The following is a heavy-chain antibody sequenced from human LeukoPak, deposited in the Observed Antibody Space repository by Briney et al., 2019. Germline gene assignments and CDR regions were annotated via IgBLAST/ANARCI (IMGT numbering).Heavy chain of an antibody. CDR2: ISGSGGNT. CDR3: AKECQDYYYYGMDV. V-gene: IGHV3-23*01. CDR1: GFSFSTYA. Sequence: GGSLRLSCAASGFSFSTYAMSWVRQAPGKGLEWVSSISGSGGNTYYADSVKGRFTITRDNSKNTLYLQMNSLRAEDTAIYYCAKECQDYYYYGMDVWGQGTTVTVSS. J-gene: IGHJ6*02.